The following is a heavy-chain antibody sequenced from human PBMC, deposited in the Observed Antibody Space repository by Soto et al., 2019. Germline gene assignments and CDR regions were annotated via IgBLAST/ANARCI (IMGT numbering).Heavy chain of an antibody. Sequence: EVQLLESGGGLVQPGGSLRLSCAASGFTFSSYAMSWVRQAPGKGLEWVSAISGSGGSTYYADSVKGRFTISRDNSKNTLYLQMNSLRSEDTALYYCAKGGSYYYDSSGYYFDYWGQGTLVTVSS. CDR1: GFTFSSYA. J-gene: IGHJ4*02. CDR2: ISGSGGST. D-gene: IGHD3-22*01. CDR3: AKGGSYYYDSSGYYFDY. V-gene: IGHV3-23*01.